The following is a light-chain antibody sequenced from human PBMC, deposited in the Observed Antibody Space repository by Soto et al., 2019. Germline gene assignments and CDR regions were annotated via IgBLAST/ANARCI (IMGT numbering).Light chain of an antibody. J-gene: IGLJ2*01. CDR2: DFT. V-gene: IGLV2-8*01. CDR1: SSDVGGYDF. CDR3: SSYAGSSLPVA. Sequence: QSALTQPPSASGSPGQSVTISCTGASSDVGGYDFVSWYQQHPGKAPKLMIYDFTKRPSGVPDRFSGSKSGNTASLTVSGLQADDEADYYCSSYAGSSLPVAFGGGTKVTVL.